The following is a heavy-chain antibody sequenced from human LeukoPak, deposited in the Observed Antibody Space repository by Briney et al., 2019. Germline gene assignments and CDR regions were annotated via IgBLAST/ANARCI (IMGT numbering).Heavy chain of an antibody. CDR3: ARDEGAKIAFAI. Sequence: SVKVSCKASGGTFSSYAISWVRQAPGQGLEWMGGIIPIFGTANYAQKFQGRVTITAGKSTSTAYMELSSLRSEDTAVYYCARDEGAKIAFAIWGQGTMVTVSS. J-gene: IGHJ3*02. CDR1: GGTFSSYA. D-gene: IGHD1-26*01. V-gene: IGHV1-69*06. CDR2: IIPIFGTA.